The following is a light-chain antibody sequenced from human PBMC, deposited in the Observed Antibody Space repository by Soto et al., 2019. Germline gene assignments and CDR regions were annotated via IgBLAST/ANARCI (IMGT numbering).Light chain of an antibody. CDR3: QQYGSSVWT. V-gene: IGKV3-20*01. CDR2: GAS. Sequence: EIVLTQSPGTLSLSPGERATLSCRASQSVSSSYLDWYQQEPGLAPRLLIYGASSRATGIHDRFSGSGSGTDFTLTISRLESEDFAAYYCQQYGSSVWTFGQGTKVEIK. J-gene: IGKJ1*01. CDR1: QSVSSSY.